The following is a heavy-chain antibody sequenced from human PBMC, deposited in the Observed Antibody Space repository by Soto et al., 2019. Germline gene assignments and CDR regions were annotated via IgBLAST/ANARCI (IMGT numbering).Heavy chain of an antibody. CDR3: ARVEVVAATEYTWFDP. CDR1: GYTFTSYG. D-gene: IGHD2-15*01. J-gene: IGHJ5*02. CDR2: ISAYNGNT. V-gene: IGHV1-18*01. Sequence: GAAVKVSCKASGYTFTSYGISWVRQAPGQGLEWMGWISAYNGNTNYAQKLQGRVTMTTDTSTSTAYMELRSLRSDDTAVYYCARVEVVAATEYTWFDPWGQGTLVTVSS.